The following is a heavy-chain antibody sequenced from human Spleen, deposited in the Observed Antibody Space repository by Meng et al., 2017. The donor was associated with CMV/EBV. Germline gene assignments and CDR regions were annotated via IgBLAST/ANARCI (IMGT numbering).Heavy chain of an antibody. D-gene: IGHD3-22*01. CDR2: IRYDGSNK. J-gene: IGHJ4*02. Sequence: GGSLRLSCAASGFTFSSYGMHWVRQAPGKGLEWVAFIRYDGSNKYYADSVKGRFTISRDNSKNTLYLQMNSLRAEDTAVYYCAKDFASYDSSGQYASYWGQGTLVTVS. CDR3: AKDFASYDSSGQYASY. CDR1: GFTFSSYG. V-gene: IGHV3-30*02.